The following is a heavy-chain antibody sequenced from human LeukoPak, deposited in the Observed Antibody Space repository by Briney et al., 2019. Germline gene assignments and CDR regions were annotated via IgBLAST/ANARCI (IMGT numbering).Heavy chain of an antibody. CDR3: AKGRRIVVVPAAMNN. Sequence: GRSLRLSCAASGFTFSSYGMHWVRQAPGKGLEWVAVISYDGSNKYYADSVKGRFTISRDNSKNTLYLQMNSLRAEDTAVYYCAKGRRIVVVPAAMNNWGQGTLVTVSS. CDR1: GFTFSSYG. D-gene: IGHD2-2*01. CDR2: ISYDGSNK. J-gene: IGHJ4*02. V-gene: IGHV3-30*18.